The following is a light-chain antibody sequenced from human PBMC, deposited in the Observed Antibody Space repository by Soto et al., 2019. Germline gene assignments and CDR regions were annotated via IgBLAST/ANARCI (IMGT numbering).Light chain of an antibody. CDR1: QSVSSNY. V-gene: IGKV3-20*01. CDR3: EQYGSSPLT. CDR2: GAS. Sequence: EIVLTQSPGTLSLSPGERATLSCRASQSVSSNYLAWYQQKPGQAPRLLIYGASSRATGIPGRFSGRESGTDSTSTISRLEPEDVAVYYDEQYGSSPLTVGGGTKVEIK. J-gene: IGKJ4*01.